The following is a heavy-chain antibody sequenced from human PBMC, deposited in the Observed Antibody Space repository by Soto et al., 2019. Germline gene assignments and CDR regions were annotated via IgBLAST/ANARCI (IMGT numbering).Heavy chain of an antibody. V-gene: IGHV3-23*01. Sequence: GGSLRLSCAASGFTFSSYAMSWVRQAPGKGLEWVSAISGSGGSTYYADSVKGRFTISRDNSKNTLYLQMNSLRAEDTAVYYCAKDRYNWNDDMWYFDYWGQGTLVTVSS. J-gene: IGHJ4*02. CDR2: ISGSGGST. CDR1: GFTFSSYA. CDR3: AKDRYNWNDDMWYFDY. D-gene: IGHD1-1*01.